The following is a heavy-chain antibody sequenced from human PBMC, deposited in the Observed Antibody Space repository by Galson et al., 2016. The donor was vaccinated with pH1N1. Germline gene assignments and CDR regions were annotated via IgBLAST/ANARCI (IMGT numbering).Heavy chain of an antibody. D-gene: IGHD3-22*01. Sequence: SVKVSCKASGYTFITYGITWVRQAPGQGLEWMGWISGYNGNTNYAQKLQGRVTMTTDTFTSTAYMELRSLRADDTAVYYCARDLRPSSSGYYSLDYWGQGTLVTVSS. CDR3: ARDLRPSSSGYYSLDY. CDR2: ISGYNGNT. V-gene: IGHV1-18*01. J-gene: IGHJ4*02. CDR1: GYTFITYG.